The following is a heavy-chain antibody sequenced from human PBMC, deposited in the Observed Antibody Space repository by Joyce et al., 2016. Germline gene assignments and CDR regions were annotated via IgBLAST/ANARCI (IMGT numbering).Heavy chain of an antibody. J-gene: IGHJ6*02. CDR2: IYDSGST. D-gene: IGHD1-26*01. CDR1: GGSISSYY. Sequence: QVQLQESGPGLVKPSETLSLTCSVSGGSISSYYWSWIRQPPGKGLEWMGYIYDSGSTKDTPALKSRVTISVDTSKNQFSLKLSSVTAADTAVYYCARAGGSNYYYGMDVWGQGTTVTVSS. V-gene: IGHV4-59*01. CDR3: ARAGGSNYYYGMDV.